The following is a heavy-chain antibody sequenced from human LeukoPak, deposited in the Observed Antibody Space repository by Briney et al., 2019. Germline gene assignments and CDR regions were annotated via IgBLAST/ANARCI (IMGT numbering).Heavy chain of an antibody. CDR3: ARQVAVVEPTDPNWFDS. Sequence: SETLSLTCTVAGDSISSGSHYWGWIRLPPGNGLEWIGSIFYSGRTYYTPSLKSRVTTSLDTSKNQFSLRLTSVTAADTAVYYCARQVAVVEPTDPNWFDSWGQGTLVTVSS. D-gene: IGHD2-21*01. CDR2: IFYSGRT. CDR1: GDSISSGSHY. J-gene: IGHJ5*01. V-gene: IGHV4-39*07.